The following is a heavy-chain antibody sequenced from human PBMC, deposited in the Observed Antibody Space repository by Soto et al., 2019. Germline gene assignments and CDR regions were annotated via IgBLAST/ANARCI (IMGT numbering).Heavy chain of an antibody. J-gene: IGHJ6*02. D-gene: IGHD2-15*01. CDR1: GFTFSSYD. Sequence: EVQLVESGGGLVQPGGSLRLSCAASGFTFSSYDMHWVRQATGKGLEWVSAIGTAGDTYYPGSVKGRFTISRENAKNSLYLQMNSLRAGDTAVYYCARVPRGYCSGGSCPEPHKRYGMDVWGQGTTVTVSS. V-gene: IGHV3-13*04. CDR3: ARVPRGYCSGGSCPEPHKRYGMDV. CDR2: IGTAGDT.